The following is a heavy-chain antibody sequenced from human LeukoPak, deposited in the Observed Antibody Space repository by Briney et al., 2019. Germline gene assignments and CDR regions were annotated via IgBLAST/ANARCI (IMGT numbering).Heavy chain of an antibody. J-gene: IGHJ4*02. Sequence: GGSLRLSCAASGFTFSSYAMSWVRQAPGKGLEWVSAISGSGGSTYYADSVKGRFTISRDNSKNTLYLQMNSLRAEDTAVYYCAKVDMGPTGGAGVHFDYWGQGTLVTVSS. CDR3: AKVDMGPTGGAGVHFDY. CDR2: ISGSGGST. V-gene: IGHV3-23*01. D-gene: IGHD2-2*03. CDR1: GFTFSSYA.